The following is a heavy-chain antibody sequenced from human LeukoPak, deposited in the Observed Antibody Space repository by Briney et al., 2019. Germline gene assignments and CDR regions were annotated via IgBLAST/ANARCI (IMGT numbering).Heavy chain of an antibody. CDR1: GFTFRSYA. Sequence: PGGSLRLSCAVSGFTFRSYAMSWVRQAPGKGLEWVSTIDASGGKTYYADSVKGRFTISRDNSKNTLYLEMNSLVAGDTAVYFCAKGGRLEQTDCWGQGSLVSVCS. CDR3: AKGGRLEQTDC. J-gene: IGHJ4*02. D-gene: IGHD1/OR15-1a*01. CDR2: IDASGGKT. V-gene: IGHV3-23*01.